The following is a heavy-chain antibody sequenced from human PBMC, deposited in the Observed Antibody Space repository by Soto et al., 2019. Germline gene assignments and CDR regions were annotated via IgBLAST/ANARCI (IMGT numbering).Heavy chain of an antibody. Sequence: GGSLRLSCVASEFSFSRYAMTWVRQAAGKGLQWVAGLGPDGRNTFYGESVRGRFTISRDNSRNTLYLQMSSLRAEDTAVYFCVKQMTTWTDSFFDFWGRESRSPSPQ. V-gene: IGHV3-23*01. D-gene: IGHD4-17*01. CDR3: VKQMTTWTDSFFDF. CDR1: EFSFSRYA. J-gene: IGHJ4*02. CDR2: LGPDGRNT.